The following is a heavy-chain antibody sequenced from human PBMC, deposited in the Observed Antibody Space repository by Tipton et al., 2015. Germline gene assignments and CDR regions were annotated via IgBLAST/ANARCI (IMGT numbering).Heavy chain of an antibody. CDR1: GGSIRSSSYY. J-gene: IGHJ4*02. CDR2: IFYSGNT. Sequence: TLSLTCTVSGGSIRSSSYYWGWIRQPPGKGLEWIGSIFYSGNTYYNPSLKSRVTISVDTSKNQFSLRLSSVTAADTAAYYCARRRTNNSWSYWGQGTLVTVSS. D-gene: IGHD6-13*01. CDR3: ARRRTNNSWSY. V-gene: IGHV4-39*01.